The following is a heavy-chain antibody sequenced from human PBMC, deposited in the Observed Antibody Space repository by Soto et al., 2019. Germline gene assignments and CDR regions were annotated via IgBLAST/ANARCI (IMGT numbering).Heavy chain of an antibody. J-gene: IGHJ4*02. V-gene: IGHV3-11*01. CDR1: GFPFSGYY. D-gene: IGHD4-4*01. Sequence: GGSLRLSCAASGFPFSGYYMNWIRPAPGKGLEWVSYINGCGDTIYYADSVRGPFTISRDNTKNSLYLQMNNLRAEDTAVYYCARDYSNKGFDYWGQGTPVTVSS. CDR3: ARDYSNKGFDY. CDR2: INGCGDTI.